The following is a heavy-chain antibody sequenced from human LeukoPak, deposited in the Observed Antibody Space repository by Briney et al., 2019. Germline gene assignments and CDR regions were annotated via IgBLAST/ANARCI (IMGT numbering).Heavy chain of an antibody. CDR1: GFTFSSYG. J-gene: IGHJ6*04. V-gene: IGHV3-30*18. Sequence: GGSLRLSCAASGFTFSSYGMHWVRQAPGKGLEWVAVISYDGSNKYYADSVKGRFTISRDNSKNTLYLQMNSLRAEDTAVYYCAKGLRTRVPGSGSMPDAWGKGTTVTVSS. CDR2: ISYDGSNK. D-gene: IGHD3-10*01. CDR3: AKGLRTRVPGSGSMPDA.